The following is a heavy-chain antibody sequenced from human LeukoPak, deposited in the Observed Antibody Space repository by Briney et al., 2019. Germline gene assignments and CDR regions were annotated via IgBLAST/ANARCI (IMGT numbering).Heavy chain of an antibody. CDR1: GYSFTSYW. CDR2: IYPGDSRT. CDR3: ACREFYSPWPGP. Sequence: GESLQISCKGSGYSFTSYWIGWVRQTPGKGLEWMGVIYPGDSRTRYNPSFEGQVTISADKSINTAYLQWSSLKASDTAMYYCACREFYSPWPGPWGQGTLVTVSS. D-gene: IGHD5-18*01. V-gene: IGHV5-51*01. J-gene: IGHJ5*02.